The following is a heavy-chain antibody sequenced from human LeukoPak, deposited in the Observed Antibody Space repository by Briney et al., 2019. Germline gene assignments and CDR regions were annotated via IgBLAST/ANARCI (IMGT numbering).Heavy chain of an antibody. CDR2: IYYSGST. Sequence: SETLSLTCTVSGGSISSYYWSWIRQPPGKGLEWIGYIYYSGSTNYNPSLKSRVTISVDTSKNQFSLKLSSVTAADTAVYYCARDNRGSGWTLDYWGQGTLVTVSS. CDR3: ARDNRGSGWTLDY. D-gene: IGHD6-19*01. V-gene: IGHV4-59*12. J-gene: IGHJ4*02. CDR1: GGSISSYY.